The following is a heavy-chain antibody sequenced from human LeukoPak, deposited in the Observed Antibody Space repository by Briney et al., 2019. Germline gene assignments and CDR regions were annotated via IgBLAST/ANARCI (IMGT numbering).Heavy chain of an antibody. D-gene: IGHD2-2*02. CDR1: GGSISSSSYY. V-gene: IGHV4-39*07. CDR2: IYYSGST. Sequence: SETLSLTCTVSGGSISSSSYYWGWIRQPPGKGLEWIGSIYYSGSTYYNPSLKSRVTISVDTSKNQFSLKLSSVTAADTAVYYCARGRYCSSTSCYTEPYFDYWGQGTLVTVSS. CDR3: ARGRYCSSTSCYTEPYFDY. J-gene: IGHJ4*02.